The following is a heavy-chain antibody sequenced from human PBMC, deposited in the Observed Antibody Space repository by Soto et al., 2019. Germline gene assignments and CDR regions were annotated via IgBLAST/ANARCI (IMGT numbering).Heavy chain of an antibody. CDR3: ARVTTYLSREYYFDY. CDR1: GGTFSSYA. J-gene: IGHJ4*02. D-gene: IGHD4-17*01. V-gene: IGHV1-69*13. Sequence: GASVKVSCKASGGTFSSYAISWVRQAPGQGFEWMGGIIPIFGTANYAQKFQGRVTITADESTSTAYMELSSLRSEDTAVYYCARVTTYLSREYYFDYWGQGTLVTVSS. CDR2: IIPIFGTA.